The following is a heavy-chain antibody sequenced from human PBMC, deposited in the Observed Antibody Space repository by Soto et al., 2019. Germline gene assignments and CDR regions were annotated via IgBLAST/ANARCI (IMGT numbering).Heavy chain of an antibody. J-gene: IGHJ5*02. CDR1: GGSISSGNSYS. V-gene: IGHV4-30-2*01. Sequence: QLQLQESGSGLVKPSQTLSLTCAVSGGSISSGNSYSWSWIRQPPGKGLEWIGSISHSGSTSYNPSLKGRVTMSVDKSKNQFSLNLSSVTAADMAVYYWASAVAPYLGTWFDPWGQGTLVIVSS. D-gene: IGHD3-16*01. CDR2: ISHSGST. CDR3: ASAVAPYLGTWFDP.